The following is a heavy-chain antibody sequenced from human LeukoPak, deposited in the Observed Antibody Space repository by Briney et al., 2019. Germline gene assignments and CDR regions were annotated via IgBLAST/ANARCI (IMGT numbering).Heavy chain of an antibody. CDR2: ISSSGST. CDR1: GDSISSGDYY. Sequence: PSETLSLTCTVSGDSISSGDYYWSWIRQPAGKGLEWIGRISSSGSTNYNPSLKSRVTISVDTSKNQFSLKLSSVTAADTAVYYCAARGEIVVVVAAVFDYWGQGTLVTVSS. D-gene: IGHD2-15*01. V-gene: IGHV4-61*02. J-gene: IGHJ4*02. CDR3: AARGEIVVVVAAVFDY.